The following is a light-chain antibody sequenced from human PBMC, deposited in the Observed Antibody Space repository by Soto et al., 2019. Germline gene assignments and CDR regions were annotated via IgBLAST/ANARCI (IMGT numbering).Light chain of an antibody. J-gene: IGKJ1*01. Sequence: DIQMTQFPSTLSASVGDRVTITCRASQNIGSWLAWYQQKPGKAPKVLIYDVSNLETGVPSRFSGSGSGTEFTLTISSLQPDDFATYYCQQYGTYLWTFGQGTRVEIK. CDR3: QQYGTYLWT. CDR1: QNIGSW. V-gene: IGKV1-5*01. CDR2: DVS.